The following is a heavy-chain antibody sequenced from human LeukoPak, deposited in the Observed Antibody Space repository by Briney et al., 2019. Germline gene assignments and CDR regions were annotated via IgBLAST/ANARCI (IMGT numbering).Heavy chain of an antibody. CDR2: ISGSGGST. CDR1: GFTFSSYG. D-gene: IGHD2-2*01. J-gene: IGHJ4*02. Sequence: GGTLRLSCAASGFTFSSYGMSWVRQAPGKGLKWVSAISGSGGSTYYADSVKGRFTISRDNSKNTLYLQMNSLRAEDTAVYYCAKERGLYCSSTSCYGFDYWGQGTLVTVSP. V-gene: IGHV3-23*01. CDR3: AKERGLYCSSTSCYGFDY.